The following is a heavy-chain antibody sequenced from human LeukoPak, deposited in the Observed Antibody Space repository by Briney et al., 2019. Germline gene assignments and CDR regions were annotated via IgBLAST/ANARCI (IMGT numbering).Heavy chain of an antibody. CDR3: ARGRYSGSYYVGHYYYYGMDV. D-gene: IGHD1-26*01. CDR1: GGSFSGYY. V-gene: IGHV4-34*01. CDR2: INHSGST. J-gene: IGHJ6*02. Sequence: PSETLSLTCAVSGGSFSGYYWSWIRQPPGKGLEWIGEINHSGSTNYNPSLKSRVTISVDTSKNQFSLKLSSVTAADTAVYYCARGRYSGSYYVGHYYYYGMDVWGQGTTVTVSS.